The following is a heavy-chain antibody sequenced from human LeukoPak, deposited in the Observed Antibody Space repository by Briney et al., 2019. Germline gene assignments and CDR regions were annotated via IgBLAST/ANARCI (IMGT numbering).Heavy chain of an antibody. D-gene: IGHD3-22*01. Sequence: WGSLTLSCTVSGFTFSDYYMSWIRQAPGKGLEWVSYISNSGSTKYYADSVMCRFTSSRDNAKKSLYLQMNSLRAEGTAVYYCARRDSSGYYLDYWGQGTLVT. CDR3: ARRDSSGYYLDY. V-gene: IGHV3-11*04. CDR2: ISNSGSTK. CDR1: GFTFSDYY. J-gene: IGHJ4*02.